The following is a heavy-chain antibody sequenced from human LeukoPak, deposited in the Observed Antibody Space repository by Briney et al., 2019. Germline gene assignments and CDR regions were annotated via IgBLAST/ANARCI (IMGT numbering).Heavy chain of an antibody. D-gene: IGHD6-19*01. CDR1: GFTFYNSD. Sequence: GGSLRLSCTASGFTFYNSDINWVRQAPGKGLEWVSAISGSGGSTYYAASVKDRFTISRDNSKNTLYLQMNSLRAEDTALYYCAKNQGQWLVPVDYWGQGTLVTVSS. V-gene: IGHV3-23*01. CDR3: AKNQGQWLVPVDY. CDR2: ISGSGGST. J-gene: IGHJ4*02.